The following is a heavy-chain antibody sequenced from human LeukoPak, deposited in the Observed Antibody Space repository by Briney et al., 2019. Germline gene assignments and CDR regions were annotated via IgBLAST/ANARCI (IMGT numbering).Heavy chain of an antibody. J-gene: IGHJ4*02. CDR1: GGSISSGGYY. V-gene: IGHV4-30-2*01. CDR2: IYHSGST. D-gene: IGHD2-15*01. CDR3: ARAAFCSGGSCYSVYYFDY. Sequence: SSQTLSLTCTVSGGSISSGGYYWSWIRQPPGKGLEWIGYIYHSGSTYYNPSLKSRVTISVDRSKNQFSLKLSSVTAADTAVYYCARAAFCSGGSCYSVYYFDYWGQGTLVTVSS.